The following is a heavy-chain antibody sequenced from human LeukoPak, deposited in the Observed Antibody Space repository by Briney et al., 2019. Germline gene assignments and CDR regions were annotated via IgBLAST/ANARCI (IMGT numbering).Heavy chain of an antibody. V-gene: IGHV4-59*11. Sequence: SETLSLTCTVSGGSISGHYWSWIRQPPGKGLEWIGHIYYTGVINYDPSLKSRVTISVDTSKNQFSLKLSSVTAADTAVYYCARSSVAGPVDYWGQGTLVTVSS. CDR1: GGSISGHY. D-gene: IGHD6-19*01. J-gene: IGHJ4*02. CDR3: ARSSVAGPVDY. CDR2: IYYTGVI.